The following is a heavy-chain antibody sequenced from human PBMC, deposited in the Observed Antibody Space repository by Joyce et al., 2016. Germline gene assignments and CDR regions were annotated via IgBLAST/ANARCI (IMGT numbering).Heavy chain of an antibody. D-gene: IGHD1-14*01. CDR1: GYTFSNYG. V-gene: IGHV1-18*01. CDR2: ISPYTGNT. J-gene: IGHJ6*02. CDR3: AREKPVSGMDV. Sequence: QVRLVQSGAEVKKPGASVKVSCKASGYTFSNYGVSWVRQAPGQGLEWMGWISPYTGNTNYAQNLQDRLTMKTDTSTTTAFMELRSLRSDDTAVYYCAREKPVSGMDVWGQGTTVIVSS.